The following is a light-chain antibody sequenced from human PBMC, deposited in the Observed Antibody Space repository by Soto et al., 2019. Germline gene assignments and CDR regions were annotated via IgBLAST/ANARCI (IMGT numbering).Light chain of an antibody. CDR1: QSVSSSY. CDR2: GAS. CDR3: QQYGSSRT. Sequence: EIVLTQSPGTLYLSPGERATLSCRASQSVSSSYLAWYQQKPGQAPRLLIYGASSRATGIPDRFSGSGSGTDFTLTISRLEPEDFAVYYCQQYGSSRTFGQGTKVE. J-gene: IGKJ1*01. V-gene: IGKV3-20*01.